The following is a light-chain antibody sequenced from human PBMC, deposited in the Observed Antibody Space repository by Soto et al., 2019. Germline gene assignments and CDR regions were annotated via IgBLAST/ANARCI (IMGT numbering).Light chain of an antibody. CDR2: EVR. J-gene: IGLJ1*01. Sequence: QSVLTQPASVSGSPGQSITISCTGTSSDVGGFNYVSWYQQHPGKTPKLLIYEVRSRPSGVSNRFSGSKSSNTASLTISGLQAEDEADYYCSSYTSSSSGVFXTGTKVTVL. CDR3: SSYTSSSSGV. V-gene: IGLV2-14*01. CDR1: SSDVGGFNY.